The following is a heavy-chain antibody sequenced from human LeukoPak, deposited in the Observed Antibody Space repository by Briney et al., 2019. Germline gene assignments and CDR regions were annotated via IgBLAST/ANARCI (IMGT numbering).Heavy chain of an antibody. CDR1: GGSISSSSYY. J-gene: IGHJ2*01. D-gene: IGHD1-26*01. CDR3: ARELWELLSADL. Sequence: PSETLSLTCTVSGGSISSSSYYWGWIRQPPGKGLEWIGSIYYNGSTYYNPSLKSRVTISVDMSKNQFSLKLSSVTAADTAVYYCARELWELLSADLWGRGTLVTVSS. V-gene: IGHV4-39*07. CDR2: IYYNGST.